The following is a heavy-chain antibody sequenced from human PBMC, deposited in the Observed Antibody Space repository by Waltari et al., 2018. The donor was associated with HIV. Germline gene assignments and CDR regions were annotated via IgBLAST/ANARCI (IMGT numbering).Heavy chain of an antibody. J-gene: IGHJ6*02. V-gene: IGHV1-8*01. CDR3: ARGSRSDYYYYYGMDV. CDR2: MNPNSGNT. D-gene: IGHD6-6*01. CDR1: GYTFTSYD. Sequence: QVQLVQSGAEVKKPGASVKVSCKASGYTFTSYDINWGIQATGQGLEWMGWMNPNSGNTGYAQKFQGRVTMTRNTSISTAYMELSSLRSEDTAVYYCARGSRSDYYYYYGMDVWGQGTTVTVSS.